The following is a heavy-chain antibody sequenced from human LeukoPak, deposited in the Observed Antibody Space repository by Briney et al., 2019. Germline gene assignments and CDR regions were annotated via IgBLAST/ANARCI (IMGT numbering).Heavy chain of an antibody. CDR3: ARDPSAVPAAVNWFDP. CDR1: GFTFSSYS. Sequence: GGSLRLSCAASGFTFSSYSMNWVRQAPGKGLEWVSSISSSSNHIYYTDSVKGRFTISRDNTQNSLYLQMNSLRAEDTAVYYCARDPSAVPAAVNWFDPWGQGTLVTVSS. D-gene: IGHD2-2*01. V-gene: IGHV3-21*06. J-gene: IGHJ5*02. CDR2: ISSSSNHI.